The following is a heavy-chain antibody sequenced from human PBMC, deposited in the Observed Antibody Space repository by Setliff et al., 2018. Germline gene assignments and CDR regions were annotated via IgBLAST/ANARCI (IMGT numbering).Heavy chain of an antibody. CDR1: GVSFGDYY. CDR2: INHSGTT. CDR3: ARDSWVRVRFTHSYYMDV. J-gene: IGHJ6*03. Sequence: SETLSLTCTVYGVSFGDYYLGWVRQSPGKGLDWIGEINHSGTTNYDPSLEGRISISVDTSKRQFSLKLTSVTTADTAVYFCARDSWVRVRFTHSYYMDVWGKGTTVTVSS. V-gene: IGHV4-34*10. D-gene: IGHD2-15*01.